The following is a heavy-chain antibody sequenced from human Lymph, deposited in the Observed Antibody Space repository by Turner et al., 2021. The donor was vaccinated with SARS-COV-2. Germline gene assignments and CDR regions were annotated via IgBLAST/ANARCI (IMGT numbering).Heavy chain of an antibody. V-gene: IGHV1-8*01. J-gene: IGHJ5*02. D-gene: IGHD3-9*01. Sequence: QVQLVQSGAEVTKPGASVKVSCKASGYTFPSYEINWVRQATGQGLEWMGWMNPNSGNPGYAQKFQGRVTMTRNTSISTAYMERSSLRSEDTAVYYWARAAQLTVWFDPWGQGTLVTVSS. CDR3: ARAAQLTVWFDP. CDR1: GYTFPSYE. CDR2: MNPNSGNP.